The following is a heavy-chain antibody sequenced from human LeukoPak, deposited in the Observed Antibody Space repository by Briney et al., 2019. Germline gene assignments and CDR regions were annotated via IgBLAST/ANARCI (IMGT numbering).Heavy chain of an antibody. Sequence: GASVKVSCKASGGTFSSYAISWVGQAPGQGLEWMGRIIPIFGIENYEQKFQGRVTITADKSTSTAYMELSSLISDDTAVYYCARDSYDWIVPAATGYYYYYGMDVWGQGTTVTVSS. D-gene: IGHD2-2*01. V-gene: IGHV1-69*04. J-gene: IGHJ6*02. CDR2: IIPIFGIE. CDR3: ARDSYDWIVPAATGYYYYYGMDV. CDR1: GGTFSSYA.